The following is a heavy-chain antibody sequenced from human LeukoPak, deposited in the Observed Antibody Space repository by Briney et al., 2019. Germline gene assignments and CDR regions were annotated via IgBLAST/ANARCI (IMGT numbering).Heavy chain of an antibody. Sequence: GGSLRLSCAASGFTLSSSWMSWVRQAPGKGLEWVSAISGSGGSTYYADSVKGRVTISRDNSKNTLYLQMSSLRAEDTAVYYCAKGLSSSGYTTPDYWGQGTLVTVSS. CDR1: GFTLSSSW. CDR3: AKGLSSSGYTTPDY. J-gene: IGHJ4*02. D-gene: IGHD2-15*01. CDR2: ISGSGGST. V-gene: IGHV3-23*01.